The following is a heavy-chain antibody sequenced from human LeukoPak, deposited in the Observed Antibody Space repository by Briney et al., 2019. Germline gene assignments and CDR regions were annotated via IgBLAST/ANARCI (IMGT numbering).Heavy chain of an antibody. CDR3: ARPETQYSSGLDGFDI. D-gene: IGHD6-19*01. J-gene: IGHJ3*02. Sequence: PGGSLRLSCAASGFTFSTYWMHWVRQAPGKGLVWVSRIISDGSRTTYEDSVKGRFTISRDNAKNTLYLQMNSLRTEDTAVYYCARPETQYSSGLDGFDIWGQGTMVTVSS. V-gene: IGHV3-74*01. CDR1: GFTFSTYW. CDR2: IISDGSRT.